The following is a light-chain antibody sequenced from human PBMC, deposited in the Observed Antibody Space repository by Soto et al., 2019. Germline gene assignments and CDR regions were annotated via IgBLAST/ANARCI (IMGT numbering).Light chain of an antibody. CDR2: EVN. CDR1: SSDVGYYNY. CDR3: SSCTSSSTLLYV. J-gene: IGLJ1*01. Sequence: QSVLAQPASVSGSPGQSITISCTGTSSDVGYYNYVSWYRQHPGKAPRLMIYEVNNRPSGVSNRFSGSKPGNTASLTISGLQAEDEADHYCSSCTSSSTLLYVFGTGTKVPS. V-gene: IGLV2-14*01.